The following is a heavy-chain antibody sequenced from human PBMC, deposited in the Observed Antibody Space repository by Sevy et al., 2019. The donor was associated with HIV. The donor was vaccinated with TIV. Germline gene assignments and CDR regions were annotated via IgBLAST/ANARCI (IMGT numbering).Heavy chain of an antibody. CDR1: GGSISSSNW. CDR2: IYRSGST. CDR3: ARDRIAAAGGFDY. D-gene: IGHD6-13*01. Sequence: SETLSLTCAVSGGSISSSNWWSWVRQPPGKGLEWIGEIYRSGSTNYNPSLKSRVTISVDKSKNQFSLKLSSVTAADTAVYYCARDRIAAAGGFDYWGQGTLVTVSS. J-gene: IGHJ4*02. V-gene: IGHV4-4*02.